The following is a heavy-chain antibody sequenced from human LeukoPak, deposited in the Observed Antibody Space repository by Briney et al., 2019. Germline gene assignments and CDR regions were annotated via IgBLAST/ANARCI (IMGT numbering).Heavy chain of an antibody. Sequence: GASVKVSCKASGYSFNSYGIGWVRQAPGQGLEWMGWLSVYNGHTSYAQKFQGVFTMTTDTSTDTAYMELRSLRSGDTAVYYCARLLVTEYKSGWYGHNFDHWGQGTQVTVSS. CDR3: ARLLVTEYKSGWYGHNFDH. CDR1: GYSFNSYG. V-gene: IGHV1-18*01. J-gene: IGHJ4*02. D-gene: IGHD6-13*01. CDR2: LSVYNGHT.